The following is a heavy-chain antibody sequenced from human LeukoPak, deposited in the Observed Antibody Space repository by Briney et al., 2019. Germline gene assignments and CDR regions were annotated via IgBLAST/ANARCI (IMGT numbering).Heavy chain of an antibody. Sequence: GGSLRLSCAASGFTFSSYSMNWVRQAPGKGLEWVSSISSSSSYIYYADSVKGRFTISRDNAKNSLYLQMNSLRAKDTAVYYCAREACCGGDCYSTHAFDIWGQGTMVTVSS. CDR3: AREACCGGDCYSTHAFDI. CDR1: GFTFSSYS. J-gene: IGHJ3*02. D-gene: IGHD2-21*02. CDR2: ISSSSSYI. V-gene: IGHV3-21*01.